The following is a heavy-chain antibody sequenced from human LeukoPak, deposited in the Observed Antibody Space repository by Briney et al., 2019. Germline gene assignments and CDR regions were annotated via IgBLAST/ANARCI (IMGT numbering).Heavy chain of an antibody. CDR1: GDSISSGSYC. CDR2: IYTSGST. V-gene: IGHV4-61*02. J-gene: IGHJ4*02. Sequence: PSQTLSLTCTVSGDSISSGSYCWGWIRQPGGRGLEWIERIYTSGSTNNNPSLKSRVTISVDTSKNQFSLKLSSVTAADTAVYYCARSSIIRYFDWLQEYYFDYWGQGTLVTVSS. CDR3: ARSSIIRYFDWLQEYYFDY. D-gene: IGHD3-9*01.